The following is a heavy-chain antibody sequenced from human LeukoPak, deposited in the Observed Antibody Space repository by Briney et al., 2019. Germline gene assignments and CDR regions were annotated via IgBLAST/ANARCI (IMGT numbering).Heavy chain of an antibody. CDR2: IRQDGSEK. Sequence: PGGSLRLSCAASGFTFSSYAMSWVRQAPGKGLEWVANIRQDGSEKYYVDSVKGRFTISRDNAKNSLYLQMNSLRAEDTAVYYCARHYWGILYYYMDVWGKGTTVTISS. CDR3: ARHYWGILYYYMDV. D-gene: IGHD3-16*01. V-gene: IGHV3-7*01. J-gene: IGHJ6*03. CDR1: GFTFSSYA.